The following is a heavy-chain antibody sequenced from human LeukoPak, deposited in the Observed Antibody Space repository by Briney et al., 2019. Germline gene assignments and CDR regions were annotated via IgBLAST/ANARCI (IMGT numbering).Heavy chain of an antibody. V-gene: IGHV3-30*18. D-gene: IGHD3-22*01. CDR3: AKDQTPDTMIVVLPDY. J-gene: IGHJ4*02. CDR1: GLTFSSYG. Sequence: QPGRSLRLSCAASGLTFSSYGMHWVRQAPGKGLEWVAVISYDGSNKYYADSVKGRFTISRDNSKNTLYLQMNSLRAEDTAVYYCAKDQTPDTMIVVLPDYWGRGTLVTVSS. CDR2: ISYDGSNK.